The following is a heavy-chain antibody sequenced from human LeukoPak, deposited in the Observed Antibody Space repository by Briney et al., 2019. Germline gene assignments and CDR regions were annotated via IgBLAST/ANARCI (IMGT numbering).Heavy chain of an antibody. Sequence: ASVKVSCKASGYTFTDYYLHWVRQAPGHGLEWMGWINPKTGVTKYAQNFQGRVTMTRDTSINTAYMEVSRLRSDDTAVFYCARDLAMYSPDLDYWGQGTLVTVSS. D-gene: IGHD1-26*01. J-gene: IGHJ4*02. CDR1: GYTFTDYY. CDR3: ARDLAMYSPDLDY. CDR2: INPKTGVT. V-gene: IGHV1-2*02.